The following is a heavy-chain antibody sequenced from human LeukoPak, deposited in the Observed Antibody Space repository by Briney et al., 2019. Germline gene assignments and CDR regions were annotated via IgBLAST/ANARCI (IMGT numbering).Heavy chain of an antibody. CDR2: IYASGNI. J-gene: IGHJ5*01. D-gene: IGHD2-15*01. Sequence: SETLSLTCTVSGGSISSGSYYWSWIRQPAGKGLEWIGRIYASGNINYNPSLKSRVTISVDTSKNQFPLKLSSVTAADTAVYYCATGYGKLDSWGQGTLVTVSS. CDR1: GGSISSGSYY. V-gene: IGHV4-61*02. CDR3: ATGYGKLDS.